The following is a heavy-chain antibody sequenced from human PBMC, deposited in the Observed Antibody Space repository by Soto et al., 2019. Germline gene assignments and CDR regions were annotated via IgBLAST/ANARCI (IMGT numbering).Heavy chain of an antibody. J-gene: IGHJ4*02. Sequence: ASVKVSCTASGGTFSSYAISWVRQAPGQGLEWMGGIIPIFGTANYAQKFQGRVTITADESTSTAYMELSSLRSEDTAVYYCARVVAAAALRDYFDYWGQGTLVTVSS. D-gene: IGHD6-13*01. CDR2: IIPIFGTA. CDR1: GGTFSSYA. CDR3: ARVVAAAALRDYFDY. V-gene: IGHV1-69*01.